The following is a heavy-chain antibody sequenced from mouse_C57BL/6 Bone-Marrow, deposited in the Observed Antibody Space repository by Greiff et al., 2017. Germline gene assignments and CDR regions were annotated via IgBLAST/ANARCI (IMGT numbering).Heavy chain of an antibody. CDR1: GFTFSDYG. J-gene: IGHJ2*01. CDR3: AIRSYYFDY. V-gene: IGHV5-17*01. Sequence: EVKLMESGGGLVKPGGSLKLSCAASGFTFSDYGMHWVRQAPEKGLEWVAYISSGSSTIYYADTVKGRFTISRDNAKNTLFLQMTSLRSEDTAMYYCAIRSYYFDYWGQGTTLTVSS. CDR2: ISSGSSTI. D-gene: IGHD1-1*01.